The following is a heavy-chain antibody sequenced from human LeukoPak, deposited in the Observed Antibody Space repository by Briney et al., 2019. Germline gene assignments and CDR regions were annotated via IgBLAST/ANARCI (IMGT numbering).Heavy chain of an antibody. CDR2: ISGSGGST. CDR3: ARAGQLWDYYYYYMDV. J-gene: IGHJ6*03. V-gene: IGHV3-23*01. D-gene: IGHD5-18*01. Sequence: PGGSLRLSCAASGFTFSSYGMSWVRQAPGKGLEWVSAISGSGGSTYYADSVKGRFTISRDNSKNTLYLQMNSLRAEDTAVYYCARAGQLWDYYYYYMDVWGKGTTVTVSS. CDR1: GFTFSSYG.